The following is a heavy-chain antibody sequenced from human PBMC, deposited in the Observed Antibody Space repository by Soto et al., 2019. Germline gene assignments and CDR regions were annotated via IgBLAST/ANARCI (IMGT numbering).Heavy chain of an antibody. V-gene: IGHV3-23*01. D-gene: IGHD3-3*01. Sequence: EVQLLESGGNLVQPRGSLRLSCAATGFIFSDYAMSWVRQAPGKGLEWVSLIRGDDDHTHYAESVKGRFTISRDNSKNTVYLQMNSLIAEDTAVYYCAKHWTYFDYWGRGTRVTVSS. CDR3: AKHWTYFDY. CDR1: GFIFSDYA. CDR2: IRGDDDHT. J-gene: IGHJ4*02.